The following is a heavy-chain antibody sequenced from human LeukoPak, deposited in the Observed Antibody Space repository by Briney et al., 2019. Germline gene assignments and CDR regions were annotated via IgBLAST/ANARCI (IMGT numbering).Heavy chain of an antibody. CDR1: GFTFSSYA. CDR2: ISGSGGST. J-gene: IGHJ4*02. D-gene: IGHD3-3*01. Sequence: GGSLRLSCAASGFTFSSYAMSWVRQAPGKGLEWVSAISGSGGSTYYADSVKGRFTISRDNSKNTLFLQMNSLRAEDTAVYYCAKGSYYDFWSGYYGFDYWGQGTLVTVSS. CDR3: AKGSYYDFWSGYYGFDY. V-gene: IGHV3-23*01.